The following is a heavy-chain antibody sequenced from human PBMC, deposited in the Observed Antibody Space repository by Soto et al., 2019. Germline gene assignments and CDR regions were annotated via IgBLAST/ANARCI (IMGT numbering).Heavy chain of an antibody. Sequence: QIQLVQSGAEVKKPGASVKVSSKASGYSFTSYGITWVRQAPGQGPEWLGWITAENGNTNYAQKFQGRSTMTTDTSTNTAFMELRGLRSDDTAVYYCARLVLEWLPTSGFDYWGQGTLVTVSS. V-gene: IGHV1-18*04. D-gene: IGHD5-12*01. CDR2: ITAENGNT. CDR3: ARLVLEWLPTSGFDY. J-gene: IGHJ4*02. CDR1: GYSFTSYG.